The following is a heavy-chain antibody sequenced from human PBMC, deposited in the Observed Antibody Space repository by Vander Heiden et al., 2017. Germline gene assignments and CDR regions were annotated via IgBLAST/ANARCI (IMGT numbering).Heavy chain of an antibody. V-gene: IGHV3-53*04. D-gene: IGHD6-19*01. CDR3: ARSTQAVAGKPDYFDY. Sequence: EAPLVASGGGLVQPGASVRLSCAAPGFSVRSSYMSWDRQAPGKGLEWVSVIYSGGSTYYADSVKCRFTISRHNSKNTLYLQMNSLRAEDTAVYYCARSTQAVAGKPDYFDYWGQGTLVTVSS. CDR1: GFSVRSSY. J-gene: IGHJ4*02. CDR2: IYSGGST.